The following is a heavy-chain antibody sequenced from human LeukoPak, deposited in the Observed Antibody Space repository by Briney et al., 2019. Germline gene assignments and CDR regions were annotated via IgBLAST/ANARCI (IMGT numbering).Heavy chain of an antibody. CDR3: ARDRYGDYGDFDY. CDR1: GFTFSSYA. Sequence: GGPLRLSCAASGFTFSSYAMHWVRQAPGKGLVCVAVISYDGSNKYYADSVKGRFTISRDNSKNTLYLQMNSLRAEDTAVYYCARDRYGDYGDFDYWGQGTLVTVSS. D-gene: IGHD4-17*01. CDR2: ISYDGSNK. J-gene: IGHJ4*02. V-gene: IGHV3-30*04.